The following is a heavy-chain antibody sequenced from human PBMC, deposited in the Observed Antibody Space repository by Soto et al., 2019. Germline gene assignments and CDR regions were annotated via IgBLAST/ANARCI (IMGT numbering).Heavy chain of an antibody. J-gene: IGHJ3*02. CDR2: IYHAGSP. D-gene: IGHD2-21*01. CDR3: ARGSSFRGDFDI. CDR1: GGSVISSSW. Sequence: SETLSLTCGVSGGSVISSSWWTWLRQSPGKGLEWIGEIYHAGSPNYNPSFQSRVIISLDKSKNNFSLRLTSVTAADAAIYYCARGSSFRGDFDIWGQGTTVTVSS. V-gene: IGHV4-4*02.